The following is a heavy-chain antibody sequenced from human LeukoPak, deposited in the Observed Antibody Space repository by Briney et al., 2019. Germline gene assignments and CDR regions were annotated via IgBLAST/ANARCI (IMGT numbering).Heavy chain of an antibody. CDR2: INHSGST. J-gene: IGHJ4*02. CDR3: ARAYNSARYFDY. D-gene: IGHD6-25*01. V-gene: IGHV4-34*01. Sequence: SETLSLTCAVYGGSFSGYYWSWIRQPPGKGLEWIGEINHSGSTNYNPSLKSRVTISVDTSKNQLSLKLSSVTTADTAAYYCARAYNSARYFDYWGQGTLVTVSS. CDR1: GGSFSGYY.